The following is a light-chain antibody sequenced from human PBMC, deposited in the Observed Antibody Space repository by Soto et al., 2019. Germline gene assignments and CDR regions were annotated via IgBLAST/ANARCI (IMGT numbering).Light chain of an antibody. Sequence: QSALTQPASVSGSPGQSITISCTGTSSDVGGYDYVAWYQRHPGKAPKLMIYDVFNRPSGVSHRFSGSKSGNTASLTISGLQADYEADYSSRSYTSSRTLVFGGGTKLTVL. J-gene: IGLJ3*02. CDR1: SSDVGGYDY. CDR2: DVF. V-gene: IGLV2-14*03. CDR3: RSYTSSRTLV.